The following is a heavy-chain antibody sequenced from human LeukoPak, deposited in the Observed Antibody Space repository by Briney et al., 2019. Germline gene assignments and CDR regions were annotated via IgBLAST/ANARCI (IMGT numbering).Heavy chain of an antibody. CDR3: ASRYSSSWYRFDY. CDR1: GGSFSGYY. D-gene: IGHD6-13*01. V-gene: IGHV4-34*01. Sequence: SETLSLTCAVYGGSFSGYYWSWIRQPPGEGLEWIGGINHSGSTNYNPSLKSRVTISVDTSKNQFSLKLSSVTAADTAVYYCASRYSSSWYRFDYWGQGTLVTVSS. J-gene: IGHJ4*02. CDR2: INHSGST.